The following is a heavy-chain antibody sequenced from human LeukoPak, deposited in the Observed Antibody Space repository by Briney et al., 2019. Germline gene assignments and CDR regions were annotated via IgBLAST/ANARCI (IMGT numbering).Heavy chain of an antibody. D-gene: IGHD2-15*01. V-gene: IGHV1-2*02. CDR3: ARGSQVLPRGYFYYMDV. CDR1: GYTFTDYY. J-gene: IGHJ6*03. CDR2: INPNSGGT. Sequence: ASVKVSCKASGYTFTDYYIHWVRQGPGQGLEWMAWINPNSGGTRYAQNFQDRVTMTRDTSISTAYMELTSLRSDDTAVYYCARGSQVLPRGYFYYMDVWGTGTTVTVSS.